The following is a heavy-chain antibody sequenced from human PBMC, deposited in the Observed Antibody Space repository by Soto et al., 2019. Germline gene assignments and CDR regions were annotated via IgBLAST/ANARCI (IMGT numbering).Heavy chain of an antibody. Sequence: ASVKVSCKASGGTFSSYTISWVRQAPGQGLEWMGRIIPILGIANYAQKFQGRVTITADKSTSTAYMELSSLRSEDTAVYYCARAPYNWEDYYYYMDVWGKGTTVTVSS. J-gene: IGHJ6*03. CDR3: ARAPYNWEDYYYYMDV. V-gene: IGHV1-69*02. CDR2: IIPILGIA. CDR1: GGTFSSYT. D-gene: IGHD1-20*01.